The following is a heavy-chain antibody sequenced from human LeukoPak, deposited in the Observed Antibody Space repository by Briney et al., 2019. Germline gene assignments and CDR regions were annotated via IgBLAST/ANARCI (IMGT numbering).Heavy chain of an antibody. V-gene: IGHV4-39*01. D-gene: IGHD6-13*01. Sequence: SETLSLTCTVSGGSISSSSYYWGSIRHPPGKGLEWIGTIYYSETAYYSPSLKSRVTISVDTSMNQFSLRLSSVTAADTAVFYCARVAAARYYYYMDVWGKGTTVTVSS. J-gene: IGHJ6*03. CDR3: ARVAAARYYYYMDV. CDR1: GGSISSSSYY. CDR2: IYYSETA.